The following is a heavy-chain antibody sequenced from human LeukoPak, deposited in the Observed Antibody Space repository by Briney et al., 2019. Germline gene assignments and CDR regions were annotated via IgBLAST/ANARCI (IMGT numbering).Heavy chain of an antibody. D-gene: IGHD5-24*01. V-gene: IGHV3-74*01. CDR2: INTDGSIT. CDR3: ARDGDAYNFDY. J-gene: IGHJ4*02. Sequence: GGSLRLSCAASGFTFSDYWIHWVRQAPGKGLVWVSRINTDGSITNYADSVKGRFSISRDNAKNTLYLQMSSLRAEDTAVYYCARDGDAYNFDYWGQGALVTVSS. CDR1: GFTFSDYW.